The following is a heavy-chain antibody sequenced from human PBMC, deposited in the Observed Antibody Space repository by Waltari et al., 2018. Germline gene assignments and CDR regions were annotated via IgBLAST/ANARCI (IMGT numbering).Heavy chain of an antibody. Sequence: QAQLVESGGGVVQPGLSLRLSCTGTGLRLSSYGMHWVRQAPGKGLEWVALIWFDGGQTYYADSVRGRFTISRDNSKNTLYLDMNSLKLNDTAIYYCAKDAFGNTYVDHWGQGTLVTVAS. CDR1: GLRLSSYG. CDR2: IWFDGGQT. V-gene: IGHV3-30*02. CDR3: AKDAFGNTYVDH. D-gene: IGHD3-10*01. J-gene: IGHJ4*02.